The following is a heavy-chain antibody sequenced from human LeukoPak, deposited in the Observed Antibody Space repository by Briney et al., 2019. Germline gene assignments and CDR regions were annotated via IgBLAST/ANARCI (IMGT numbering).Heavy chain of an antibody. CDR2: ISGSGDTT. D-gene: IGHD3-16*02. CDR3: ARVEGIIDY. J-gene: IGHJ4*02. CDR1: GFTFSSYA. V-gene: IGHV3-23*01. Sequence: PGGSLRLSCAASGFTFSSYAMSWVRQAPGKGLEWVSTISGSGDTTYYADSVKGRFTISRDNAKNSLYLQMNSLRAEDTALYYCARVEGIIDYWGQGTLVTVSS.